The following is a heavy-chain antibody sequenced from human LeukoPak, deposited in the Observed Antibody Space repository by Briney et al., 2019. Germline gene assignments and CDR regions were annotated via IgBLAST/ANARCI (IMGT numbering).Heavy chain of an antibody. V-gene: IGHV1-69*04. D-gene: IGHD3-10*02. CDR2: IIPILGIA. CDR3: ARGFMFGGEGTFDY. CDR1: GGTFSSYA. J-gene: IGHJ4*02. Sequence: ASVKVSCKASGGTFSSYAISWVRQAPGQGLEWMGRIIPILGIANYAQKFQGRVTITADKSTSTAYMELSSLRSEDTAVYYCARGFMFGGEGTFDYWGQGTLVTVSS.